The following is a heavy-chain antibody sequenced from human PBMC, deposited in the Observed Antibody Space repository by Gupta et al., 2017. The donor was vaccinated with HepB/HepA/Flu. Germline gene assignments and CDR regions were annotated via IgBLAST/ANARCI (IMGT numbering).Heavy chain of an antibody. CDR1: GFTFSSYA. CDR2: ISGSGGST. V-gene: IGHV3-23*01. D-gene: IGHD3-22*01. J-gene: IGHJ6*02. CDR3: AKEGSGATEIYLIVMAPPGYLYGLGV. Sequence: EVQLLESGGGLVQPGGSLRLSCAASGFTFSSYAMSWVRPAPGKGLEWVSAISGSGGSTNYADSVKGRFTNSRDKSKNTVFLQNNRLGAGDTAVYYWAKEGSGATEIYLIVMAPPGYLYGLGVLGQRNTVT.